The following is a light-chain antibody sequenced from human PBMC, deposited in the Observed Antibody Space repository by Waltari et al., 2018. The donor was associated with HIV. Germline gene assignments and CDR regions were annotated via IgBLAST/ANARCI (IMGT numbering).Light chain of an antibody. V-gene: IGLV3-10*01. Sequence: SHELTQPPSVSVSPGQAAGITCSGDALPYRYVYWYQQKSGQAPVLVIHEGSRRPSGIPERISGSTTGTMATLTISGAQVEDEADYYCFSTNSGGNQGLFGGGTKLIVL. J-gene: IGLJ2*01. CDR3: FSTNSGGNQGL. CDR1: ALPYRY. CDR2: EGS.